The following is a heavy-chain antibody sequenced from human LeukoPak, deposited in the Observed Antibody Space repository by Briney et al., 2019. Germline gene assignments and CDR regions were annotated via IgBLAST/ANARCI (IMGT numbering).Heavy chain of an antibody. D-gene: IGHD3-22*01. CDR3: AKDRYDSSGGFDY. Sequence: GGSLRLSCAASGFTFSSYGMQWVRQAPGKGLEWVAVISYDGSNKYYADSVKGRFTISRDNSKNTLYLQMNSLRAEDTAVYYCAKDRYDSSGGFDYWGQGTLVTVSS. CDR1: GFTFSSYG. CDR2: ISYDGSNK. V-gene: IGHV3-30*18. J-gene: IGHJ4*02.